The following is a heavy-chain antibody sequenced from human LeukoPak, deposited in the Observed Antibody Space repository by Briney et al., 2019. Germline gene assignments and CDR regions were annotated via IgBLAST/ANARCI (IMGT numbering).Heavy chain of an antibody. D-gene: IGHD3-10*02. V-gene: IGHV3-48*03. CDR1: GFTFSSYE. Sequence: GGSLRLSCAASGFTFSSYEMNWVRQAPGKGLEWVSYISSSGSTIYYADSVKGRFTISRDNAKNSLYLQMNSLRAEDAAVYYCAELGITMIGGVWGKGATVTISS. J-gene: IGHJ6*04. CDR2: ISSSGSTI. CDR3: AELGITMIGGV.